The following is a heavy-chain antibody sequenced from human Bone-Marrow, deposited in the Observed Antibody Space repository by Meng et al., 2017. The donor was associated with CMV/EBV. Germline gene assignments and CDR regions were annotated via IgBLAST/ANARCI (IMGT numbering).Heavy chain of an antibody. CDR1: GYSISSSNW. J-gene: IGHJ6*02. CDR3: AKSTYCGGDCSYYYYYGMDV. Sequence: SETLSLTCAVSGYSISSSNWWGWIRQPPGKGLEWIGYIYYSGSTNYNPSLKSRVTISVDTSKNQFSLKLSSVTAADTAVYYCAKSTYCGGDCSYYYYYGMDVWGQGTTVTVSS. CDR2: IYYSGST. V-gene: IGHV4-28*01. D-gene: IGHD2-21*01.